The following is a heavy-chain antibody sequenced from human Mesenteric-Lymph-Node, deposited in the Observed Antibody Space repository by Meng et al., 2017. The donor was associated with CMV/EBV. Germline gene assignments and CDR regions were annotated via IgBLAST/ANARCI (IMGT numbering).Heavy chain of an antibody. CDR3: ARALNCYDSSGCFDY. V-gene: IGHV4-34*01. CDR2: INHSGST. J-gene: IGHJ4*02. CDR1: GGSFTGYY. Sequence: SETLSLTCAVYGGSFTGYYSSWIRQPPGHWLEWIGEINHSGSTNYNPSLKSRVTISVDTSKNQSSLKLSSVTAADTAVYYCARALNCYDSSGCFDYWGQGTLVTVSS. D-gene: IGHD3-22*01.